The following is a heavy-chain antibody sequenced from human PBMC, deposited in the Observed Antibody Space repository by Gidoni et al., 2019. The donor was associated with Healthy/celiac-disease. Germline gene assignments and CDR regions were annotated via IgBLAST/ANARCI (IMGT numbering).Heavy chain of an antibody. CDR3: ARTGYSSSWSKNWYFDL. CDR2: TYYRSKWYN. Sequence: QVQLQQSGPGLVKPSQTLSLTCAISGDSVSSNSAAWNWIRQSPSRGLEWLGRTYYRSKWYNDYAVSVKSRITINPDTSKNQFSLQLNSVTPEDTAVYYCARTGYSSSWSKNWYFDLWGRGTLVTVSS. J-gene: IGHJ2*01. D-gene: IGHD6-13*01. CDR1: GDSVSSNSAA. V-gene: IGHV6-1*01.